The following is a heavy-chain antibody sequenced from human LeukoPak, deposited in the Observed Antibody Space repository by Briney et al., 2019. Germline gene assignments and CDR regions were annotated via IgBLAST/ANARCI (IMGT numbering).Heavy chain of an antibody. Sequence: QTGGSLRLSSAASGFTFSSYEMNWVRQAPGKGLEWVSYISTSGSTIYYADSVKGRFTISRDNAKDSLYLQVSSLRAEDTAVYYCARGNSGTYYPFDNWGQGTLVTVSS. CDR3: ARGNSGTYYPFDN. J-gene: IGHJ4*02. V-gene: IGHV3-48*03. D-gene: IGHD1-26*01. CDR1: GFTFSSYE. CDR2: ISTSGSTI.